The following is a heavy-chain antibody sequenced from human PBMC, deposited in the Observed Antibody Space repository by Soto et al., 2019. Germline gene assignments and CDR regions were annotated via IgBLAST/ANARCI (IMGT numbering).Heavy chain of an antibody. CDR3: ARHVYEFDNGDNNCFDS. V-gene: IGHV4-59*08. J-gene: IGHJ5*01. CDR2: VHNSGST. D-gene: IGHD2-21*02. CDR1: GGSISSHY. Sequence: PSETLSLTCTVSGGSISSHYWSWIRQPPGKRLEWIGYVHNSGSTNYNPSLKSRVTTAVDTSKNQFSLRLSSVTAADTAVYYCARHVYEFDNGDNNCFDSWGQGLLVTVSS.